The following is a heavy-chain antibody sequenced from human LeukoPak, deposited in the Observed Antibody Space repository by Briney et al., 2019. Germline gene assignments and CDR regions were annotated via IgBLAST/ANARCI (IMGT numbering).Heavy chain of an antibody. V-gene: IGHV1-18*01. CDR3: ARDPEQYCGGDCYSNWFDP. J-gene: IGHJ5*02. D-gene: IGHD2-21*02. Sequence: ASVKVSCKASGYTFTRYGISWVRQAPGQGLEWMGWISAYNGNTNYAQKLQGRVTMTTDTSTSTAYMELRSLRSDDTAVYYCARDPEQYCGGDCYSNWFDPWGQGTLVTVSS. CDR2: ISAYNGNT. CDR1: GYTFTRYG.